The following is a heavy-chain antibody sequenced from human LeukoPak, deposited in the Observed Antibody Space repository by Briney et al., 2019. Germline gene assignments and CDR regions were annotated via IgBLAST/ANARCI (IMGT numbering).Heavy chain of an antibody. V-gene: IGHV3-7*01. Sequence: QPGGSLRLSCAASGFTFSRYWMSWVRQAPGKGLEWVANIKQDGGEIYYVDTVKGRFTISRDNAKNSVYLHMNSLRAEDTAVHYCVPGILGRTNWFGPWGQGTRVTVSS. CDR3: VPGILGRTNWFGP. J-gene: IGHJ5*02. CDR1: GFTFSRYW. D-gene: IGHD6-13*01. CDR2: IKQDGGEI.